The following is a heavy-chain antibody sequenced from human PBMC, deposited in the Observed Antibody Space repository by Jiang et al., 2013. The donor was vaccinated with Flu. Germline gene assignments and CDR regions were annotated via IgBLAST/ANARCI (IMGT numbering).Heavy chain of an antibody. D-gene: IGHD5-18*01. V-gene: IGHV3-23*04. CDR1: GFTFSSYA. CDR2: IVGSGGGT. J-gene: IGHJ4*02. CDR3: AKMGLIQPWLRNDDYFDY. Sequence: VQLVESGGGLVQPGGSLRLSCTASGFTFSSYAMSWVRQAPGKGLEWVSIIVGSGGGTSYADSVKGRFTISRDNSKNTLFLQMNSLRAEDTAVYYCAKMGLIQPWLRNDDYFDYWGQGTLVTVSS.